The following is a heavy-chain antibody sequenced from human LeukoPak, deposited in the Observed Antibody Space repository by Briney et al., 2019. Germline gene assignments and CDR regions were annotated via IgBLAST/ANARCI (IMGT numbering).Heavy chain of an antibody. CDR3: ARDLVGSSPGSYYFDY. D-gene: IGHD6-13*01. V-gene: IGHV3-66*01. J-gene: IGHJ4*02. Sequence: GGSLRLSCVASGFTVSSNYMSWVRQAPGKGLEWVSVIYSGGSTYYADSVKGRFTISRDNSQNTLYLQMNSLRAEDTAVYYCARDLVGSSPGSYYFDYWGQGTLVTVSS. CDR1: GFTVSSNY. CDR2: IYSGGST.